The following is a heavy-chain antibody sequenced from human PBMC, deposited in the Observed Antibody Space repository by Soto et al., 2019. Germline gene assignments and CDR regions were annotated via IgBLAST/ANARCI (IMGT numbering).Heavy chain of an antibody. CDR2: MYYSGIT. J-gene: IGHJ4*02. CDR1: GFSISSGFNY. D-gene: IGHD3-3*01. V-gene: IGHV4-31*03. Sequence: PSETLSLTCTFSGFSISSGFNYWTWVRQYPGKGLEWIGYMYYSGITYHNPSLKSRITISVDTSKNQFSLSLSSVTAADTAMYYCARAINDFWSGFSYYFDSWGPGTLVTVSS. CDR3: ARAINDFWSGFSYYFDS.